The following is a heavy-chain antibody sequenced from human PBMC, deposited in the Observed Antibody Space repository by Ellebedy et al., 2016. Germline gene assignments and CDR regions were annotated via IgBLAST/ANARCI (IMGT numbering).Heavy chain of an antibody. CDR3: ARVGGGSRLSYFDY. Sequence: SETLSLXXTVSGGSISSYYWSWIRQPPGKGLEWIGYIYYSGSTNYNPSLKSRVTISVDTSKNQFSLKLSSVTAADTAVYYCARVGGGSRLSYFDYWGQGTLVTVSS. V-gene: IGHV4-59*01. D-gene: IGHD3-10*01. J-gene: IGHJ4*02. CDR1: GGSISSYY. CDR2: IYYSGST.